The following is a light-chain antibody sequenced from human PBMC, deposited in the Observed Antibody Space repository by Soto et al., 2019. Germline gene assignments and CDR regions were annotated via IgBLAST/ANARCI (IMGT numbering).Light chain of an antibody. Sequence: EIMMTQSPGTLSASPGERATLSCRASQGVSSNLAWYQQKPGQAPRLLIYAVSTRATGIPARFSGSGSGTEFTLTISSLQSEDFAVYYCQQYNKWPLTFGQGTKVEIK. J-gene: IGKJ1*01. CDR1: QGVSSN. CDR2: AVS. V-gene: IGKV3-15*01. CDR3: QQYNKWPLT.